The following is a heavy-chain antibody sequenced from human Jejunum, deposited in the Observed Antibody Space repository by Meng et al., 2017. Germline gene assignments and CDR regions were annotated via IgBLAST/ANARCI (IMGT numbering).Heavy chain of an antibody. Sequence: GESLKISCAASEFTFSDFPMNWVRQAPGKGLEWVSYISSGGRTIYYADSVKGRFTISRDNAKNSLFLQMNSLRADDTAVYYCARQFNYDYWSGSSSYYFDYWGQGTLVTGSS. D-gene: IGHD3-3*01. CDR1: EFTFSDFP. CDR2: ISSGGRTI. CDR3: ARQFNYDYWSGSSSYYFDY. V-gene: IGHV3-48*03. J-gene: IGHJ4*02.